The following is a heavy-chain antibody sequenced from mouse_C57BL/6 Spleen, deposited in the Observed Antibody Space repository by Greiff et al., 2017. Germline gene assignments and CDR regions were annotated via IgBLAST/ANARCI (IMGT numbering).Heavy chain of an antibody. CDR1: GYNFTSYW. CDR3: ATRNNNSPAWFAY. J-gene: IGHJ3*01. D-gene: IGHD6-1*01. V-gene: IGHV1-61*01. CDR2: IYPSDSET. Sequence: QVQLQQPGAELVRPGSSVKLSCKASGYNFTSYWMDWVKQRPGQGLEWIGYIYPSDSETHYNQKFKDKATLTVDKSSSTAYMQLSSLTSQDSAVYYCATRNNNSPAWFAYWGQVTLVTVSA.